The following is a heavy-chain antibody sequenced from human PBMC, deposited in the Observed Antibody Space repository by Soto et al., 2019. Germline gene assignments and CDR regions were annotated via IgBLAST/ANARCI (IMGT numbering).Heavy chain of an antibody. CDR1: GFTFNNYA. J-gene: IGHJ4*02. Sequence: GSLRLSCAASGFTFNNYAMNWVRQAPGKGLEWVATISATGGSTYYADSVKGRFTISRDNSKNTLYLQMNGLRVEDTAVYYCAKDRLTGNFDYWGQGTQVTVSS. CDR3: AKDRLTGNFDY. CDR2: ISATGGST. V-gene: IGHV3-23*01.